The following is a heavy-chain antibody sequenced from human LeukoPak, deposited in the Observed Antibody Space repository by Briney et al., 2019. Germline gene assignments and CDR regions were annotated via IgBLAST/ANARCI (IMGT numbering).Heavy chain of an antibody. V-gene: IGHV3-20*04. CDR1: GFTDYG. D-gene: IGHD4-17*01. CDR2: INWNGGTT. CDR3: ATTFIAYGDFVDY. J-gene: IGHJ4*02. Sequence: PGGSLRLSCAASGFTDYGMSWVRQAPGKGLEWVSGINWNGGTTTYADSVKGRFTISRDNAKNSLYLQMNSLRAEDTAVYYCATTFIAYGDFVDYWGQGTLVTVSS.